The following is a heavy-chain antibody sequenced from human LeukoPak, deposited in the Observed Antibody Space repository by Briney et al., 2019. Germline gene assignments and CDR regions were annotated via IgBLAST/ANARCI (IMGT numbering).Heavy chain of an antibody. D-gene: IGHD3-3*01. Sequence: GASVKVSCKASGYTFTSYGISWVRQAPGQGLEWMGWISAYNGNTNYAQKLQGRVTMTTDTSTSTAYMELRSLRSDDTAVYYCARPRGITIFGVVPSGYYGMDVWGQGTTVTVSS. J-gene: IGHJ6*02. CDR3: ARPRGITIFGVVPSGYYGMDV. CDR1: GYTFTSYG. CDR2: ISAYNGNT. V-gene: IGHV1-18*01.